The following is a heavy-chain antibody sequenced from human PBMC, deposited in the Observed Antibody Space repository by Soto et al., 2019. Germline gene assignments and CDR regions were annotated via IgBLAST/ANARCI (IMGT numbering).Heavy chain of an antibody. D-gene: IGHD5-12*01. Sequence: SETLSLTCTVSGGSISSYYWSWIRQPPGKGLEWIGYIYYSGSTNYNPSLKSRVTTSVDTSKNQFSLKLSSVTAADAAVYYCARGGYNYGPPSYYYYYGMDVWGQGTTVTVSS. V-gene: IGHV4-59*01. CDR2: IYYSGST. CDR3: ARGGYNYGPPSYYYYYGMDV. CDR1: GGSISSYY. J-gene: IGHJ6*02.